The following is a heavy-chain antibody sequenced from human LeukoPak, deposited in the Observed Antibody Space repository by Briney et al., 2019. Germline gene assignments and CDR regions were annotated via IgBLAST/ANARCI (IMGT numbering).Heavy chain of an antibody. Sequence: GGSLRLSCAASGFTFSSYSVNWVRQAPGKGLEYVSGISGNGGYTDYANSVKGRFTISRDNFKNTLYLQMGSLRAEDMAVYYCARDLFSGAEMATFDYWGQGTLVTVSS. CDR1: GFTFSSYS. J-gene: IGHJ4*02. D-gene: IGHD5-24*01. V-gene: IGHV3-64*01. CDR3: ARDLFSGAEMATFDY. CDR2: ISGNGGYT.